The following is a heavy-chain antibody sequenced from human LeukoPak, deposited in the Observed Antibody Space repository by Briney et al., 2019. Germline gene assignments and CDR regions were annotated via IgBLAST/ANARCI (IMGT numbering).Heavy chain of an antibody. Sequence: ASVKVSCKASGYTFTGYYMHWVRQAPGQGLEWMGWINPNSGGTNYAQKFQGRVTITADGSTSTAYMELSSLRSEDTAVYYCASQYSSSWYYFDYWGQGTLVTVSS. J-gene: IGHJ4*02. V-gene: IGHV1-2*02. D-gene: IGHD6-13*01. CDR1: GYTFTGYY. CDR3: ASQYSSSWYYFDY. CDR2: INPNSGGT.